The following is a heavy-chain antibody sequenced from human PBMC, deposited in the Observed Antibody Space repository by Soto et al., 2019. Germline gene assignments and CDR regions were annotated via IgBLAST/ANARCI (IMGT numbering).Heavy chain of an antibody. J-gene: IGHJ5*02. Sequence: VQLVESGGGLVKPGGSLRLSCAASGFTFSSYSMNWVRQAPGKGLEWVSSISSSSSYIYYADSVKGRFTISRDNAKNSRYLQMNSLRAEDTAVYYCAKIGVVVAATTGVRNWFDPWGQGTLVTVSS. CDR1: GFTFSSYS. CDR3: AKIGVVVAATTGVRNWFDP. V-gene: IGHV3-21*01. D-gene: IGHD2-15*01. CDR2: ISSSSSYI.